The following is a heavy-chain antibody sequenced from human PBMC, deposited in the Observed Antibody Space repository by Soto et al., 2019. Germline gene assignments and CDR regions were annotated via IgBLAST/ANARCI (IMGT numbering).Heavy chain of an antibody. CDR3: AKCMTTATTFPFDI. Sequence: EVQLLDSGGGLVQPGGSLRLSCAASGFTFSSYAMSWVRQAPGKGLEWVSAISGSGGGTYYADSVKSRFTISRDNSKNTVFLTMNSLSAEDTAVYYCAKCMTTATTFPFDIWGQGTMVTVSS. CDR2: ISGSGGGT. J-gene: IGHJ3*02. CDR1: GFTFSSYA. V-gene: IGHV3-23*01. D-gene: IGHD4-17*01.